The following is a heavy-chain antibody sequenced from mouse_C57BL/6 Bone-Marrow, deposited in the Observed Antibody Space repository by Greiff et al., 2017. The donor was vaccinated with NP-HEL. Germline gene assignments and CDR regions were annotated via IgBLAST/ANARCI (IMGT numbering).Heavy chain of an antibody. J-gene: IGHJ2*01. Sequence: VQLQQSGAELVRPGTSVKVSCKASGYDINDYLIQWVKQRPGQGLEWIGWINPGSGDTEYASKFQGKATMTADKSSSTAYLQLSSLTSEDTAVYYCATAVASSYLDYWGQGTTLTVSS. CDR2: INPGSGDT. CDR3: ATAVASSYLDY. CDR1: GYDINDYL. V-gene: IGHV1-54*01. D-gene: IGHD2-10*02.